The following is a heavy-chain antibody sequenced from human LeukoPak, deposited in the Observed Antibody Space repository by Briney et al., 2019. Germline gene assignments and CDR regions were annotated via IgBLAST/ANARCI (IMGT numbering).Heavy chain of an antibody. CDR2: ISSSGSTI. V-gene: IGHV3-48*03. Sequence: GGSLRLSCAASGFTFSSYEMNWVRQAPGKGLEWVSYISSSGSTIYYADSVRGRFTISRDNAKNSLYLQMNSLRAEDTAVYYCARGRNYDFWSGLFDPWGQGTLVTVSS. CDR3: ARGRNYDFWSGLFDP. D-gene: IGHD3-3*01. CDR1: GFTFSSYE. J-gene: IGHJ5*02.